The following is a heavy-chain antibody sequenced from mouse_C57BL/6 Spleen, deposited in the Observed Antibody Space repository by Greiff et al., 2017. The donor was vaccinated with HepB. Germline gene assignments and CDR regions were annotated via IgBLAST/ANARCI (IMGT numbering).Heavy chain of an antibody. Sequence: QVQLQQPGAELVKPGASVKMSCKASGYTFTSYWITWVKQRPGQGLEWIGDIYPGSGSTNYNEKFKGKATLTVDTSSSTAYMQLSSLTSEDSAVYYCARKGDDEDYFDYWGQGTTLTVSS. CDR2: IYPGSGST. CDR3: ARKGDDEDYFDY. CDR1: GYTFTSYW. J-gene: IGHJ2*01. V-gene: IGHV1-55*01.